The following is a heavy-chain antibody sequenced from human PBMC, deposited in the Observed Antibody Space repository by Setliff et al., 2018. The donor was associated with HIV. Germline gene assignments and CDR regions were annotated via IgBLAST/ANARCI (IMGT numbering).Heavy chain of an antibody. Sequence: SGPTLVNPTQTLTLTCTFSGFSLSTSGVGVGWIRQPPGKALEWLALIYWNDDKRYSPSLRSRLTITKDTSKDQVVLKVTNMDPVDTATYYCVHRASRTYSSGWYALPGDFQHWGQGTLVTVSS. V-gene: IGHV2-5*01. CDR1: GFSLSTSGVG. J-gene: IGHJ1*01. CDR3: VHRASRTYSSGWYALPGDFQH. D-gene: IGHD6-19*01. CDR2: IYWNDDK.